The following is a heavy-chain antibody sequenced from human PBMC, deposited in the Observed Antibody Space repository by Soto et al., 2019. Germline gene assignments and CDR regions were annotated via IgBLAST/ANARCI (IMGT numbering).Heavy chain of an antibody. CDR1: GYVFTSYY. J-gene: IGHJ6*02. V-gene: IGHV1-2*02. D-gene: IGHD5-12*01. CDR3: LGGVATTGHYYGFDV. Sequence: QVQLVQSGAEVKKPGASVKVSCKASGYVFTSYYLHWARQAPGQGLEWMGWINPNTGDTYYARNFESRITLTRDTSTNTASMKLWNLRSADTAVYYCLGGVATTGHYYGFDVWGQGTAVNVSS. CDR2: INPNTGDT.